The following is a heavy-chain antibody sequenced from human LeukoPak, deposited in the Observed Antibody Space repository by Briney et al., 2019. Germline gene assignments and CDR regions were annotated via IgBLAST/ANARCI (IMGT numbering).Heavy chain of an antibody. V-gene: IGHV3-53*01. CDR1: GFTVSSNY. D-gene: IGHD3-22*01. Sequence: WTSLRLSCAASGFTVSSNYMSWVRQAPGKGLEWVSVIYSGGSTYYADSVRGRFTISRDNSKNTLYLQMNSLGAEDTAVYYCARVSYYDSSGCYFLSYVDYWGQGTLVTVSS. CDR3: ARVSYYDSSGCYFLSYVDY. CDR2: IYSGGST. J-gene: IGHJ4*02.